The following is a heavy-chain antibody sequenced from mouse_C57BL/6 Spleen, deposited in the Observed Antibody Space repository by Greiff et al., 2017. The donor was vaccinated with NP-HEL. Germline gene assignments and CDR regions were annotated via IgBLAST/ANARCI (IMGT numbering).Heavy chain of an antibody. Sequence: EVKLQESGPELVKPGASVKISCKASGYSFTDYNMNWVKQSNGKSLEWIGVINPNYGTTSYNQKFKGKATLTVDQSSSTAYMQLNSLTSEDSAVYYCARNLQGPRYAMDYWGQGTSVTVSS. CDR2: INPNYGTT. J-gene: IGHJ4*01. D-gene: IGHD3-2*02. CDR3: ARNLQGPRYAMDY. CDR1: GYSFTDYN. V-gene: IGHV1-39*01.